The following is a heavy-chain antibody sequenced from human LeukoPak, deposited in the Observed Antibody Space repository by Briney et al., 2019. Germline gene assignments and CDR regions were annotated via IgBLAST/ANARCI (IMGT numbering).Heavy chain of an antibody. J-gene: IGHJ4*02. Sequence: GGSLRLSCAASGVTFSSYVMNWVRQAPGKGLEWGSYISSSGSTIYYADSVKGRFTISRDNAKNSLYLQMNSLTAEDTAVYYCARELRNIVATTFDYWSQGTLVTVSS. CDR2: ISSSGSTI. CDR3: ARELRNIVATTFDY. V-gene: IGHV3-48*03. CDR1: GVTFSSYV. D-gene: IGHD5-12*01.